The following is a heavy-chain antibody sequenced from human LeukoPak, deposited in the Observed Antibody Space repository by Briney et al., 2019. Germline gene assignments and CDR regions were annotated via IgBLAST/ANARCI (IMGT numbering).Heavy chain of an antibody. CDR2: IYYSGST. CDR3: ARLTTVTTPLFDY. V-gene: IGHV4-59*08. CDR1: GGSISSYY. J-gene: IGHJ4*02. Sequence: SETLSLTCTVSGGSISSYYWSWIRQPPGKGLEWIGYIYYSGSTNYNPSLKSRVTISVDTSKSQFSLKLSSVTAADTAVYYCARLTTVTTPLFDYWGQGTLVTVSS. D-gene: IGHD4-17*01.